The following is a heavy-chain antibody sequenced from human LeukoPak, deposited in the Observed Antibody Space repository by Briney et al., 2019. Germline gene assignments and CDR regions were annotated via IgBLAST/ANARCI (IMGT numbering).Heavy chain of an antibody. CDR2: ISSSSSYI. CDR1: GFTFSSYS. D-gene: IGHD5-24*01. Sequence: GGSLRLSCAASGFTFSSYSMNWVRQAPGKGLEWVSSISSSSSYIYYADSVKGRFTISRDNAKNSLYLQMNSLRAEDTAVYYCARRDGAYYYYMDVWGKGTTVTVSS. J-gene: IGHJ6*03. V-gene: IGHV3-21*01. CDR3: ARRDGAYYYYMDV.